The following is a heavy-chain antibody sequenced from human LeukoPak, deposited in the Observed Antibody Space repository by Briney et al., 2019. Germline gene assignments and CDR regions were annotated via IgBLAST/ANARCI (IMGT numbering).Heavy chain of an antibody. CDR1: GGSISSHY. Sequence: SETLSLTCTVSGGSISSHYWIWIRQSPEKGLEWIGDISSSGSTGYNPSLRSRVTISLDTSKNQFSLNLSSVTAADTAVYYCARGSGRFGSPYYYYMDVWGKGTTVTVSS. CDR2: ISSSGST. J-gene: IGHJ6*03. V-gene: IGHV4-59*11. CDR3: ARGSGRFGSPYYYYMDV. D-gene: IGHD1-26*01.